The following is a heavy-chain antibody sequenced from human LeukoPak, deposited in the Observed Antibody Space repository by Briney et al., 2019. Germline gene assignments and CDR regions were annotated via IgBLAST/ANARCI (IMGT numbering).Heavy chain of an antibody. CDR2: IIPIFGTA. J-gene: IGHJ4*02. CDR1: GGTFSSYA. CDR3: ARDHYYDSSGYGY. V-gene: IGHV1-69*05. Sequence: SVKVSCKAAGGTFSSYAISWVRQAPGQGLEWMGRIIPIFGTANYAQKFQGRVTITTDESTSTAYMELSSLRSEDTAVYYCARDHYYDSSGYGYWGQGTLVTVSS. D-gene: IGHD3-22*01.